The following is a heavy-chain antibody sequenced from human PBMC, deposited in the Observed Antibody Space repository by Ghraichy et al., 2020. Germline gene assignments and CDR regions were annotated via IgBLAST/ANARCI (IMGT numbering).Heavy chain of an antibody. CDR3: ARVPSANWDLPSGMDV. CDR2: VYTSGTT. CDR1: GGSVSSGIYY. V-gene: IGHV4-61*01. D-gene: IGHD7-27*01. J-gene: IGHJ6*02. Sequence: SQTRSLTCSVSGGSVSSGIYYWTWIRQTPGKGLEWIGFVYTSGTTNHNPSLKSRVPMSLDTSKNQFSLRLTSVTAADTGVYYCARVPSANWDLPSGMDVWGQGTTVTVSS.